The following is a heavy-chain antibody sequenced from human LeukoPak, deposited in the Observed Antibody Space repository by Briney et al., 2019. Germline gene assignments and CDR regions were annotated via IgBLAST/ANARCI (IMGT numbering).Heavy chain of an antibody. CDR1: GYTFTSYG. D-gene: IGHD2-2*01. J-gene: IGHJ4*02. CDR3: ARDMGVPAASYFFDY. Sequence: ASVKVSCRASGYTFTSYGISWVRQGPRQGLEWMGWISAYNGNTKYAQKLQGRVTMTTDTSTSTAYMELRSLRSDDTAVFYCARDMGVPAASYFFDYWGQGTLVTVSS. CDR2: ISAYNGNT. V-gene: IGHV1-18*01.